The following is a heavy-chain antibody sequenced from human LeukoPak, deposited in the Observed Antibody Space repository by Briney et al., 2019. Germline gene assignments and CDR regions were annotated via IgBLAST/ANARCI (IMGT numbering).Heavy chain of an antibody. CDR1: GGSISSGGHY. Sequence: SQTLSLTCTVSGGSISSGGHYWSWIRQHPGKGLEWIGYIYYSGSTYYNPSLKSRLTISVDTSKNQFSLKLSSVTAADTAMYYCARESSSGYHYYLDYWGQGTLVTVSS. CDR3: ARESSSGYHYYLDY. D-gene: IGHD3-22*01. V-gene: IGHV4-31*03. J-gene: IGHJ4*02. CDR2: IYYSGST.